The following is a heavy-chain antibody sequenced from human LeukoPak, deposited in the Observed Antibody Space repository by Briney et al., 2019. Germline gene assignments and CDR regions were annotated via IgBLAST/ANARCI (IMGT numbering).Heavy chain of an antibody. CDR2: ISGSGVST. CDR3: AKPLSSTSSPVDY. J-gene: IGHJ4*02. Sequence: PGGSLRLSCAASGFTFSSYAMSWVRQAPGKGLEWVSAISGSGVSTYDADSVKGRFTISRDNSKNTLYLQMNSLRAEDTAVYYCAKPLSSTSSPVDYWGQGTLVTVSS. CDR1: GFTFSSYA. V-gene: IGHV3-23*01. D-gene: IGHD2-2*01.